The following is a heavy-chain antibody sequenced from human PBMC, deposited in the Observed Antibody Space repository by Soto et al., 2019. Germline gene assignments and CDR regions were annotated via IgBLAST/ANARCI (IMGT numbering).Heavy chain of an antibody. D-gene: IGHD3-3*01. V-gene: IGHV4-59*08. CDR2: IYYSGST. CDR1: GGSISSYY. CDR3: ARHSITIFGVVMSWWFDP. Sequence: SETLSLTCTVSGGSISSYYWSWIRQPPGKGLEWIGYIYYSGSTNYNPSLKSRVTISADTSKNQFSLKLSSVTAADTAVYYCARHSITIFGVVMSWWFDPWGQGTLVTVSS. J-gene: IGHJ5*02.